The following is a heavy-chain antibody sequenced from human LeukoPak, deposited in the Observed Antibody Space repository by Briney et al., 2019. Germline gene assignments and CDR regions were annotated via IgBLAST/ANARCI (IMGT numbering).Heavy chain of an antibody. V-gene: IGHV4-59*01. D-gene: IGHD3-10*01. J-gene: IGHJ4*02. Sequence: SETLSLTCTVSGGSISTYYWSWVRQPPGKGLEWIGYIYHRGSANYNPSLKSRVAISLGTSKNQFSLKLSSVTAADTAVYYCARAGGYYTSGNYLGYWGQGTLVTVSS. CDR3: ARAGGYYTSGNYLGY. CDR2: IYHRGSA. CDR1: GGSISTYY.